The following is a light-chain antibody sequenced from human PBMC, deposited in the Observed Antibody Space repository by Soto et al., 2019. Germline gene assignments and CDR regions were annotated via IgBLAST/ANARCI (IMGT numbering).Light chain of an antibody. CDR2: GAS. CDR3: QQYDAWPLT. J-gene: IGKJ4*01. CDR1: QSVSSSY. V-gene: IGKV3-20*01. Sequence: EIVLRQSPGTLSLSQGERATLSCRASQSVSSSYLAWYQQKPGQAPRLLIYGASSRATGIPDRFSGSGSETDFSLTINRLEPEDFAVYYCQQYDAWPLTFGGGTKVDIK.